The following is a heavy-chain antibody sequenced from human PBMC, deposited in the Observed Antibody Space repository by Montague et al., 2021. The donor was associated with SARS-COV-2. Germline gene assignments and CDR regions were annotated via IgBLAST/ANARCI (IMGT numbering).Heavy chain of an antibody. V-gene: IGHV4-59*01. CDR3: ARESDSYPSGTQYFDL. CDR2: IYYSGST. CDR1: GGSISSYY. J-gene: IGHJ2*01. D-gene: IGHD5-18*01. Sequence: SETLSLTCTVSGGSISSYYWSWIRQPPGQALEWIGYIYYSGSTNSNPSLTIRVTMSVATSKTQFSLKLTSVTAADTAVYFCARESDSYPSGTQYFDLWGRGTLVTVSS.